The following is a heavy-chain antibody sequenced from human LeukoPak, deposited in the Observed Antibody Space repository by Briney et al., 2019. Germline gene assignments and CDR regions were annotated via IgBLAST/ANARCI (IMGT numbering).Heavy chain of an antibody. D-gene: IGHD2-2*01. CDR1: GGSISSYY. CDR3: ARDRGCSSTSCYSDAVDI. CDR2: IYYSGIS. Sequence: SETLSLTCTVSGGSISSYYWSWTRQPPGKGLEWIGYIYYSGISNYSPSLKSRVAISVDTSKNQFSLKLNSVTAADTAVYYCARDRGCSSTSCYSDAVDIWGQGTMVTVSS. V-gene: IGHV4-59*01. J-gene: IGHJ3*02.